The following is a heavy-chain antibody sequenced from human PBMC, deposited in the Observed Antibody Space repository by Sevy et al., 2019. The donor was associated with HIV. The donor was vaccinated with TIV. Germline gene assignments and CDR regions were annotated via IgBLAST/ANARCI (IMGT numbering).Heavy chain of an antibody. D-gene: IGHD6-13*01. CDR2: ISQGGSEE. Sequence: GGSLRLSCAASGFTFSSSSMTWVRQAPGKGLGWVATISQGGSEEYYVDSVKGRFTISRDNAKNSLYLQMNSLGAVDTAVYFCARFVSLGYWGQGTLVTVSS. CDR3: ARFVSLGY. CDR1: GFTFSSSS. J-gene: IGHJ4*02. V-gene: IGHV3-7*01.